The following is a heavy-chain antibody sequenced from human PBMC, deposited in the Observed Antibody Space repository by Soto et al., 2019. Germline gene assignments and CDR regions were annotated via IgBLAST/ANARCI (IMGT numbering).Heavy chain of an antibody. V-gene: IGHV3-30-3*01. Sequence: PGGSLRLSCAASGFTFSSYAMHWVRQAPGKGLEWVAVISYDGSNKYYADSVKGRFTISIDNSKNTLYLQMNSLRAEDTAVYYFARDPKMATIWLHWWAFDIWGQGTMVTVSS. CDR3: ARDPKMATIWLHWWAFDI. D-gene: IGHD2-15*01. J-gene: IGHJ3*02. CDR1: GFTFSSYA. CDR2: ISYDGSNK.